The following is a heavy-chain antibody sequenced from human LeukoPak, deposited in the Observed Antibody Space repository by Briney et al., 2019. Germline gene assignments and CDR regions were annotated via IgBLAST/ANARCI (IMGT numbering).Heavy chain of an antibody. CDR3: ATRPGYRAFDY. J-gene: IGHJ4*02. D-gene: IGHD1-1*01. Sequence: PGGSLRLSCAASGFTFSNYGMNWVRQAPGKGLEWGSVISDSGGKTHYADSVKGRFTISRDNSKNTLYLQMNSLRLEDTAVYYCATRPGYRAFDYWGQGTLVTVSS. V-gene: IGHV3-23*01. CDR2: ISDSGGKT. CDR1: GFTFSNYG.